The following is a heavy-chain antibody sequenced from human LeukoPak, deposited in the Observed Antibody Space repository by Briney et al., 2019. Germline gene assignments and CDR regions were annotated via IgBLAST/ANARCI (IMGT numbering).Heavy chain of an antibody. D-gene: IGHD3-10*01. CDR2: IRSKAYGGTT. Sequence: PGGSLRLSCTASGFTFGDYAMSWFRQAPGKGLEWVGFIRSKAYGGTTEYAASVKGRFTISRDDSKSIAYLQMNSLKTEATAVYYCTRDRSWFGELYSNWFDPWGQGTLVTVSS. J-gene: IGHJ5*02. CDR1: GFTFGDYA. CDR3: TRDRSWFGELYSNWFDP. V-gene: IGHV3-49*03.